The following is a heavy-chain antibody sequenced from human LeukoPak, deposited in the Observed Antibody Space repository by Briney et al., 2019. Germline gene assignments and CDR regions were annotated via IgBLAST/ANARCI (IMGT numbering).Heavy chain of an antibody. V-gene: IGHV4-38-2*01. D-gene: IGHD6-19*01. CDR2: IYHSGST. J-gene: IGHJ3*02. CDR1: GYSLSSGYY. CDR3: ARRLEYSSGWYGNDAFDI. Sequence: PSETLSLTCAVSGYSLSSGYYWGWIRQPPGKGLEWIGSIYHSGSTYYNPSLKSRVTILVDTSKNQFSLKLSSVTAADTAVYYCARRLEYSSGWYGNDAFDIWGQGTMVTVSS.